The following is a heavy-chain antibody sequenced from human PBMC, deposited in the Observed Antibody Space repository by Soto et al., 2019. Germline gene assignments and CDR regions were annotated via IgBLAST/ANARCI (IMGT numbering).Heavy chain of an antibody. CDR3: ASTLGATVAFDI. CDR2: IYTSGSN. J-gene: IGHJ3*02. Sequence: PSETLSLTGTVSGGSISSYDWSWMRQPAGKGLEGIGRIYTSGSNTYNPSLKSRVTMSVDTSKNQFSLKLSSVTAADTAVYYCASTLGATVAFDIWGQGTMVTVSS. CDR1: GGSISSYD. D-gene: IGHD1-26*01. V-gene: IGHV4-4*07.